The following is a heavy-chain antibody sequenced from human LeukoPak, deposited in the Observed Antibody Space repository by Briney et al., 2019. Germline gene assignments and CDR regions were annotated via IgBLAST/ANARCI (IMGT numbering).Heavy chain of an antibody. D-gene: IGHD2-2*01. Sequence: GGSLRLSCAASGFTVSSNYMSWVRQAPGKGLEWVSVIYSGGSTYYADSVKGRFTVSRDNSKNTLYLQMNSLRAEDTAVYYCAREGYCSSTSCYSFDYWGQGTLVTVSS. V-gene: IGHV3-66*01. CDR2: IYSGGST. CDR3: AREGYCSSTSCYSFDY. J-gene: IGHJ4*02. CDR1: GFTVSSNY.